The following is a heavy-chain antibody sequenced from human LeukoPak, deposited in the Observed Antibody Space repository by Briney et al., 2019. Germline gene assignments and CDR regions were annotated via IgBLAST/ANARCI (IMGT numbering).Heavy chain of an antibody. J-gene: IGHJ4*02. D-gene: IGHD5-12*01. Sequence: GGSLRLSCAASGFTFSSYAMHWVRQAPGKGLEWVAVISYDGSNKYYADSVKGRFTISGDNSKNTLYLQMNSLRAEDTAVYYCAKISRVRGRGYEIDYWGQGTLVTVSS. CDR1: GFTFSSYA. CDR3: AKISRVRGRGYEIDY. V-gene: IGHV3-30-3*02. CDR2: ISYDGSNK.